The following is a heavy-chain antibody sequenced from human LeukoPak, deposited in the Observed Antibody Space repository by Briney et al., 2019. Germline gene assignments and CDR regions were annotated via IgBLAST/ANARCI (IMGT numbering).Heavy chain of an antibody. Sequence: PGGSLRLSCAASGFTFSSYSMNWVRQAPGKGLEWVSSISSSSSYIYYADSVKGRFTISRDNSKNTLYLQMNSLRAEDTAVYYCAKDPSRDPASDYWGQGTLVTVSS. CDR2: ISSSSSYI. CDR1: GFTFSSYS. J-gene: IGHJ4*02. V-gene: IGHV3-21*04. CDR3: AKDPSRDPASDY.